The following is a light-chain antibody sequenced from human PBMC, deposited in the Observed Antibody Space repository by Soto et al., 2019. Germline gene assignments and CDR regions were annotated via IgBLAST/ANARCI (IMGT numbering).Light chain of an antibody. Sequence: QSVLTQPASVSGSPGQSINISCTGTSSNVGGYNYVSWYQHHPGKAPKLIIYDVSNRPSGVSNPFSGSKSGNTASLTISGLHPEDEADYYCSSYTTSNTRQIAFGTGTKLTAL. J-gene: IGLJ1*01. CDR2: DVS. CDR1: SSNVGGYNY. CDR3: SSYTTSNTRQIA. V-gene: IGLV2-14*03.